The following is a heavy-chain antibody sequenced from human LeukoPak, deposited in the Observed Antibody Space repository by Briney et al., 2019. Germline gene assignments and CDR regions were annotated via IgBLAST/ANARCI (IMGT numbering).Heavy chain of an antibody. V-gene: IGHV3-30*04. CDR3: ARDSDGSGRFDY. CDR2: ISYDGSNK. Sequence: PGRSLRLSCAASGFTFSSYAMHWVRQAPGKGLEWVAVISYDGSNKYYADSVKGRFTIFRDNSKNTLYLQMNSLRAEDTAVYYCARDSDGSGRFDYWGQGTLVTVSS. J-gene: IGHJ4*02. CDR1: GFTFSSYA. D-gene: IGHD3-10*01.